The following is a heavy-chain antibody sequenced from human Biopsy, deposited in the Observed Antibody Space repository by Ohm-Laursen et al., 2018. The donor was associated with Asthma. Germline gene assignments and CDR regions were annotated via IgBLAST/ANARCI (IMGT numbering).Heavy chain of an antibody. J-gene: IGHJ3*01. CDR3: ARTYYDFLTGQVKDVFGV. V-gene: IGHV1-3*04. Sequence: ASVKVSCKASGYNFISFAIHWVRQAPGQRLEWMGWVNTGNGDTKYSQKFQGRVTITRDTSASTAYMELKSLRSEDTATYYCARTYYDFLTGQVKDVFGVWGQGTMVTVSS. CDR1: GYNFISFA. CDR2: VNTGNGDT. D-gene: IGHD3-9*01.